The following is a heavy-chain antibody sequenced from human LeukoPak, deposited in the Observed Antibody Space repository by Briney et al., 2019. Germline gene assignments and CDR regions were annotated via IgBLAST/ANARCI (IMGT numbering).Heavy chain of an antibody. D-gene: IGHD2-15*01. CDR1: GFTFSSYS. J-gene: IGHJ4*02. CDR3: ARDSDIYYFDY. Sequence: PVGSLRLSCEASGFTFSSYSMNWVRQAPGKGLEWVSSISSSSSYIYYADSVKGRFTISRDNAKNSLYLQMNSLRAEDTAVYYCARDSDIYYFDYWGQGTLVTVSS. V-gene: IGHV3-21*01. CDR2: ISSSSSYI.